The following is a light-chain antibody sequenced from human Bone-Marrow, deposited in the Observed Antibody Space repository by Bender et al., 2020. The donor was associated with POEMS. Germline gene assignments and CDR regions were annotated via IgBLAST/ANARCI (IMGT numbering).Light chain of an antibody. J-gene: IGLJ2*01. CDR3: GSFTGNSTSRLI. CDR2: EVR. V-gene: IGLV2-8*01. Sequence: QSALTQPPSASGSPGQSVTISCTGTSRDVGGYKYVSWHQQHPDRAPKLMIYEVRKRPSGVPDRFSGSKSGNTASLTVSGLQAEDEADYFCGSFTGNSTSRLIFGGGTKLTVL. CDR1: SRDVGGYKY.